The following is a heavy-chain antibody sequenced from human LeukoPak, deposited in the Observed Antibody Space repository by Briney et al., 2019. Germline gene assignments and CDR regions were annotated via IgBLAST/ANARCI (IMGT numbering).Heavy chain of an antibody. J-gene: IGHJ4*02. V-gene: IGHV4-34*01. Sequence: PSETLSLTCAVYGGSFSGYYWSWIRQPPGKGLEWIGEINHSGSTNYNPSLKSRVTISVDTSKNQFSLKLSSVTAADTAVYYCARLPPADTAMVRGVDYWGQGTLVTVSS. CDR1: GGSFSGYY. CDR2: INHSGST. CDR3: ARLPPADTAMVRGVDY. D-gene: IGHD5-18*01.